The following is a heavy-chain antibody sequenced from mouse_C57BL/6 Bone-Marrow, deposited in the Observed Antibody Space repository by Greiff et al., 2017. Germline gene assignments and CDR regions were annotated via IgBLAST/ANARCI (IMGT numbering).Heavy chain of an antibody. Sequence: DVHLVESGGGLVKPGGSLKLSCAASGFTFSSYAMSWVRQTPEKRLEWVATISDGGSYTYYPDNVKGRFTISRDNAKNNLYLQMSHLKSEDTAMYYCARTTVVAWFAYWGQATLGTGSA. CDR1: GFTFSSYA. CDR3: ARTTVVAWFAY. CDR2: ISDGGSYT. D-gene: IGHD1-1*01. V-gene: IGHV5-4*01. J-gene: IGHJ3*01.